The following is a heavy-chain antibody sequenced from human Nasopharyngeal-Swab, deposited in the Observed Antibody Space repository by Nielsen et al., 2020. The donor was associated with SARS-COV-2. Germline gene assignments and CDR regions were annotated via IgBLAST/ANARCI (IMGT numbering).Heavy chain of an antibody. J-gene: IGHJ4*02. CDR1: GGSISSSSYY. CDR3: ARDTGSDYGDYVMGIYFDY. CDR2: IYYSGST. D-gene: IGHD4-17*01. Sequence: GSLRLSCTVSGGSISSSSYYWGWIRQPPGKGLEWIGSIYYSGSTYYNPSLKSRVTISVDTSKNQFSLKLSSVTAADTAVYYCARDTGSDYGDYVMGIYFDYWGQGTLVTVSS. V-gene: IGHV4-39*07.